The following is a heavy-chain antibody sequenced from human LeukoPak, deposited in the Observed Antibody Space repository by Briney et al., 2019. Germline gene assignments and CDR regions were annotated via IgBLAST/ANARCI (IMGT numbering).Heavy chain of an antibody. Sequence: PGGSLRLSRAASGFTFSSYEMNWVRQAPGKGLEWVSYISSSGSTIYYADSVKGRFTISRDNAKNSLYLQMTSLRAEDTAVYYCARDQGRSIVATVSDAFDIWGQGTMVTVSS. V-gene: IGHV3-48*03. CDR3: ARDQGRSIVATVSDAFDI. CDR1: GFTFSSYE. CDR2: ISSSGSTI. J-gene: IGHJ3*02. D-gene: IGHD5-12*01.